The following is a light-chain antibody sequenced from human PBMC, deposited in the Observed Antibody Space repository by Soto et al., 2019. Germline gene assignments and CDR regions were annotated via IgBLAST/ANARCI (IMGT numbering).Light chain of an antibody. Sequence: EIVMTQSPATLSVSPGERVTLSCRASQSVNSNLAWYQQKPGQTPKLLIYVASTRATGIPARFSGSGSGTEFTLTISSLQSEDFAIYYCQQYNAWPPTFGGGTKVEFK. J-gene: IGKJ4*01. CDR3: QQYNAWPPT. CDR1: QSVNSN. V-gene: IGKV3-15*01. CDR2: VAS.